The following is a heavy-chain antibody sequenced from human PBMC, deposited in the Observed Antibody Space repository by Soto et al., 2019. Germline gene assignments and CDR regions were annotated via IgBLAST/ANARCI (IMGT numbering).Heavy chain of an antibody. CDR1: GGTFSSYT. CDR3: ASPYYDILTGYYNWFDP. V-gene: IGHV1-69*02. D-gene: IGHD3-9*01. Sequence: QVQLVQSGAEVKKPGSSVKVSCKASGGTFSSYTISWVRQAPGQGLEWMGRIIPSLGIANYAQKFQGRVTITADKSTSTAYMELSSLRSEDTAVYYCASPYYDILTGYYNWFDPWGQGTLVTVSS. J-gene: IGHJ5*02. CDR2: IIPSLGIA.